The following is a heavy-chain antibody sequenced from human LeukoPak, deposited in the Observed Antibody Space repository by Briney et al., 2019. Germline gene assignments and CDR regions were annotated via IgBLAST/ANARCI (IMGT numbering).Heavy chain of an antibody. CDR2: INTDGTVT. D-gene: IGHD6-19*01. CDR1: GFTFSKYC. CDR3: ATKQWLAPPPDS. Sequence: GGCLRLSCAASGFTFSKYCMLWVRHAPGKGLESVSRINTDGTVTTYADSVKGRFTVSRDNADNTMFLQMNSVRDEDTAVYYCATKQWLAPPPDSWGQGTPVTVSS. J-gene: IGHJ4*02. V-gene: IGHV3-74*01.